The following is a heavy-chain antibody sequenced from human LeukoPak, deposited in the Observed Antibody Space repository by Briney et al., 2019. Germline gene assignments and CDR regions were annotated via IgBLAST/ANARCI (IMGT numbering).Heavy chain of an antibody. J-gene: IGHJ4*02. D-gene: IGHD4/OR15-4a*01. CDR1: GFTFSPFA. CDR2: ITSGSSHK. CDR3: ARDGAGRSRDS. Sequence: GGSLRLSCAASGFTFSPFAMTWVRQAPEKGLEWVSTITSGSSHKFYADSVKGRFTISRDDAKNSLYLQMDSLRADETAVYYCARDGAGRSRDSWGQGTLVTVSS. V-gene: IGHV3-21*04.